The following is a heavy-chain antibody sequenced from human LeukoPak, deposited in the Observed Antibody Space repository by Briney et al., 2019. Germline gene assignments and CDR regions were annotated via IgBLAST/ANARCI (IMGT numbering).Heavy chain of an antibody. CDR3: AKYGVDCSSTSCYPLYYMDV. V-gene: IGHV3-23*01. Sequence: GGXLXXXCAASGFTFDSYAMSWVRQAPGKGLEWVSSISGGGGITNYADSVKGRFTISRDNSKYTLFLQMNSLRAEDTAVYYCAKYGVDCSSTSCYPLYYMDVWGKGTTVTVSS. CDR2: ISGGGGIT. CDR1: GFTFDSYA. J-gene: IGHJ6*03. D-gene: IGHD2-2*01.